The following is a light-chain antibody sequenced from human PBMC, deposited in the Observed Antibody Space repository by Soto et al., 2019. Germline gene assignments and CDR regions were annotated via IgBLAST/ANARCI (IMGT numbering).Light chain of an antibody. CDR2: VAS. CDR3: QQFKSFPRT. CDR1: QGISNY. V-gene: IGKV1-9*01. Sequence: DIQLTQSPSFLSASEGDRVTVTCRASQGISNYLAWYQQKPGKAPKLLINVASTLQSGVPSRFSGSGSGTEFTLTISSLQTEDSATYYCQQFKSFPRTFGQGTKVEIK. J-gene: IGKJ1*01.